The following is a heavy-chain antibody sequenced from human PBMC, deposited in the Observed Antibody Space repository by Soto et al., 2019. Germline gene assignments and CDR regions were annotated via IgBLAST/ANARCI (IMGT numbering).Heavy chain of an antibody. J-gene: IGHJ6*02. CDR1: GFSLSTSGVG. D-gene: IGHD2-15*01. V-gene: IGHV2-5*02. Sequence: QITLKESGPTLVRPTQTLTLTCTFSGFSLSTSGVGVTWIRQPPGRALEWLALIYWDDDERYSPSLKSRLTFTKDTSKNQVVLTMTNMDPVDAATYYCAHKGGRGAGMDVWGQGTTVIVSS. CDR3: AHKGGRGAGMDV. CDR2: IYWDDDE.